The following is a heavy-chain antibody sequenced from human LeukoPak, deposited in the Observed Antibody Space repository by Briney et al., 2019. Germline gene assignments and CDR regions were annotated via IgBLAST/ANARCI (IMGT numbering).Heavy chain of an antibody. J-gene: IGHJ4*02. D-gene: IGHD4/OR15-4a*01. V-gene: IGHV3-30*18. CDR1: GFTFSNYY. CDR3: AKDLSGHWCIDY. CDR2: ISDDGERK. Sequence: GGSLRLSCAASGFTFSNYYMHWVRQAPGKGLEWVAIISDDGERKFYADSVRGRITISRDKSKNTLFLQMNSLRADDTAVYFCAKDLSGHWCIDYWGQGTLVTVSS.